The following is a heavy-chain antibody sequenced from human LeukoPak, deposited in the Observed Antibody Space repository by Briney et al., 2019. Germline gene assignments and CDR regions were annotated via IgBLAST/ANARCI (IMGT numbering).Heavy chain of an antibody. CDR1: GYTFTFCS. CDR3: VRKQSFHDNFGYYGIVC. V-gene: IGHV1-2*02. J-gene: IGHJ4*02. CDR2: INPKNGGT. Sequence: GASVKVSCKAFGYTFTFCSMHWVRQAPGQGLEWIGWINPKNGGTNYAQKFQDRVTMTRDRYISPAYIELSKLTSDDADVYFLVRKQSFHDNFGYYGIVCWGRGTLVTVSS. D-gene: IGHD3-22*01.